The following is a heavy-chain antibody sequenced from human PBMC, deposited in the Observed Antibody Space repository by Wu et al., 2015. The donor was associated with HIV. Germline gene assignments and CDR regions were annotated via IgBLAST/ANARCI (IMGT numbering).Heavy chain of an antibody. V-gene: IGHV1-2*02. Sequence: VQLVQSGAEVKKPGASVKVSCKASGYTFTGYYMHWVRQAPGQGLEWMGWINPNSGGTNYAQKFQGRVTMTRDTSISTAYMELSRLRSDDTAVYYCARAGFIGYCSSTSCYSNYYYMDVWGKGTTVTVSS. CDR1: GYTFTGYY. J-gene: IGHJ6*03. D-gene: IGHD2-2*02. CDR2: INPNSGGT. CDR3: ARAGFIGYCSSTSCYSNYYYMDV.